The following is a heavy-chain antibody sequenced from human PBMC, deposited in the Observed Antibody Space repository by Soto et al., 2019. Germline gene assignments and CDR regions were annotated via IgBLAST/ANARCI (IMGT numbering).Heavy chain of an antibody. CDR2: ISGSGGST. CDR1: GFTFSSYA. D-gene: IGHD6-19*01. J-gene: IGHJ4*02. V-gene: IGHV3-23*01. CDR3: AKQVGYSSGWSLDY. Sequence: GGSLRFSCAASGFTFSSYALSWVRQAPGKGLEWVSAISGSGGSTYYADSVKGRFTISRDDSKNTLLLQMNSLRAEDTAVYYCAKQVGYSSGWSLDYWGQGIVVTVSS.